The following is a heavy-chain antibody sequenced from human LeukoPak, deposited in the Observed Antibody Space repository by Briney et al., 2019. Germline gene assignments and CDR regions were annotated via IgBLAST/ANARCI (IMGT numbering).Heavy chain of an antibody. CDR3: ARAYGSGSSYHPDY. J-gene: IGHJ4*02. D-gene: IGHD3-10*01. CDR2: INPNSGGT. Sequence: EASVKVSCKASGYTFTAYYMHWVRQAPGQGLEWMGWINPNSGGTNSSQKFQDRVTLTRDTSISTAYMDLGSLRSDDTAIYYCARAYGSGSSYHPDYWGQGTLVTVSS. CDR1: GYTFTAYY. V-gene: IGHV1-2*02.